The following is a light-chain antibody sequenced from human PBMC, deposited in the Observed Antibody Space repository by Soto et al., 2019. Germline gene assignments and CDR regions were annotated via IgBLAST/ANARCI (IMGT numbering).Light chain of an antibody. CDR3: QQYYNPPWT. J-gene: IGKJ1*01. CDR1: QRLLYRSNNKNY. V-gene: IGKV4-1*01. CDR2: WAS. Sequence: DTVMSQSPASLAVSLGGRATINCKSSQRLLYRSNNKNYLAWYQHKAGQPPKLRIYWASTRDSGVPDRFSGSGSGTDFTLTINNVQAEDVAVYYCQQYYNPPWTFGQGTKVEI.